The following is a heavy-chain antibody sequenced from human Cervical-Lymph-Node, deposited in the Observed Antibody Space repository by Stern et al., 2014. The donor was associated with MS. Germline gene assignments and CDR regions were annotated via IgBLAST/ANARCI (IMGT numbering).Heavy chain of an antibody. CDR3: VKDRKGGGAGTDY. D-gene: IGHD6-13*01. J-gene: IGHJ4*02. CDR1: GFTFDDYA. Sequence: EVHLVESGGDLVQPGRSLRLSCAASGFTFDDYAMHWVRQGPGKGLEWVLGIDWNSDNIGYVDSVKGRFTISRDNAKNSLYLRMDSLRVEDTALYYCVKDRKGGGAGTDYWGQGTLVTVSS. CDR2: IDWNSDNI. V-gene: IGHV3-9*01.